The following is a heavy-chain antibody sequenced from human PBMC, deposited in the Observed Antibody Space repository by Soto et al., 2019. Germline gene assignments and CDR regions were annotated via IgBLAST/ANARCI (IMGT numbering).Heavy chain of an antibody. CDR2: ISYDGSNK. D-gene: IGHD6-25*01. CDR1: GFTFSSYG. CDR3: AKDRRPNYYYGMDV. Sequence: HPGGSLRLSCAASGFTFSSYGMHWVRQAPGKGLEWVAVISYDGSNKYYADSVKGRFTISRDNSKNTLYLQMNNLRAEDTAVYYCAKDRRPNYYYGMDVWGQGTTVTVSS. J-gene: IGHJ6*02. V-gene: IGHV3-30*18.